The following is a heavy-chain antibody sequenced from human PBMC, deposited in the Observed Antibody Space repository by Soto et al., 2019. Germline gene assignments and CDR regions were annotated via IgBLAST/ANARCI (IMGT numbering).Heavy chain of an antibody. D-gene: IGHD3-3*01. CDR1: GGCISSYY. J-gene: IGHJ4*02. CDR3: ARHHYDFWSGPIDY. Sequence: ASETLSLTCTVYGGCISSYYWSWIRQPPGKGLEWIGYIYYSGSTNYNPSLKSRVTISVDTSKNQFSLKLSSVTAADTAVYYCARHHYDFWSGPIDYWGQGTLVTVSS. CDR2: IYYSGST. V-gene: IGHV4-59*08.